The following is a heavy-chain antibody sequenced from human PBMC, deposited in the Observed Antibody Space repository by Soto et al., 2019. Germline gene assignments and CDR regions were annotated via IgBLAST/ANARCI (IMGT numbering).Heavy chain of an antibody. CDR2: ISGSGGST. Sequence: GGSLRLSCAASGFTFSSYAMSWVRPAPGKGLEWVSAISGSGGSTYYADSVKGRFTISRDNSKNTLYLQMNSLRAEDTAAYYCAKVEQDFWSGYDYYYYGMDVWGQGTTVTVAS. CDR3: AKVEQDFWSGYDYYYYGMDV. CDR1: GFTFSSYA. D-gene: IGHD3-3*01. V-gene: IGHV3-23*01. J-gene: IGHJ6*01.